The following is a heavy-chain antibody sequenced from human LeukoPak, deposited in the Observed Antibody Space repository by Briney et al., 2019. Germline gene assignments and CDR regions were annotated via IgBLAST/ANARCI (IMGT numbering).Heavy chain of an antibody. D-gene: IGHD4/OR15-4a*01. CDR1: SDSISSSNSY. Sequence: SETLSLTCTVSSDSISSSNSYWGWIRQPPGKGLEWIGSIYYSGNIYYNASLKSRVTISVDTSKNQLSLKLSSVTAADTAVYYCAREPYLTMAIYYYYYLDVWGKGTTVTIPS. CDR3: AREPYLTMAIYYYYYLDV. CDR2: IYYSGNI. V-gene: IGHV4-39*02. J-gene: IGHJ6*03.